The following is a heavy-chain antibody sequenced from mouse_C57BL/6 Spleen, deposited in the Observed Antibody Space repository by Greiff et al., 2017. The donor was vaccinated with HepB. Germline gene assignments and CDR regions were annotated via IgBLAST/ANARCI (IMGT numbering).Heavy chain of an antibody. Sequence: EVQLQESGGDLVKPGGSLKLSCAASGFTFSSYGMSWVRQTPDKRLEWVATISSGGSYTYYPDSVKGRFTISRDNAKNTLYLQMSSLKTEDTAMYYCANYYSNYGYAMDYWGQGTSVTVSS. D-gene: IGHD2-5*01. CDR2: ISSGGSYT. V-gene: IGHV5-6*01. CDR1: GFTFSSYG. CDR3: ANYYSNYGYAMDY. J-gene: IGHJ4*01.